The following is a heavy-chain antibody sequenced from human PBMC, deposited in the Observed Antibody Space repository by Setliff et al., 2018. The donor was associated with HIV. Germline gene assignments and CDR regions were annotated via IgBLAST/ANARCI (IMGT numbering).Heavy chain of an antibody. CDR3: ARTTLTIFGVVIPGY. CDR1: GGSISSHY. V-gene: IGHV4-59*11. Sequence: SETLSLTCTVSGGSISSHYWSWIRQPPGKGLEWIGYIYYSGSTIYNPSLKSRVAISVDTSKNQFSLKLTSVTAADTAVYYCARTTLTIFGVVIPGYWGQGTLVTVSS. J-gene: IGHJ4*02. CDR2: IYYSGST. D-gene: IGHD3-3*01.